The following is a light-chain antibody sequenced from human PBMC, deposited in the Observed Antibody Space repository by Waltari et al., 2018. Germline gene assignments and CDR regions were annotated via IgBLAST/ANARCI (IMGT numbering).Light chain of an antibody. CDR3: QTGGHGTWV. V-gene: IGLV4-69*01. CDR2: VNSDGSH. CDR1: SGHSTNI. J-gene: IGLJ3*02. Sequence: QLVLTQSPSASASLGASVKLTCTLSSGHSTNIIAWLQQQPEKGHRYLMNVNSDGSHNKGVGVPDRFSGSSSGAERYLTISSLQSEDEADYYCQTGGHGTWVFGGGTRLTVL.